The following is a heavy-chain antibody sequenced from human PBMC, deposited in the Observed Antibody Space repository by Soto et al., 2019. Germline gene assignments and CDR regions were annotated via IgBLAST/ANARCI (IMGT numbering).Heavy chain of an antibody. J-gene: IGHJ6*02. V-gene: IGHV1-3*01. CDR3: ASWLKGPDIGNYYYGMDV. Sequence: GASVKVSCKASGYTFNSYALHWVRQAPGHRLEWMGWIHAGNGNTKYSRKFQDRVTITRDTSASAAYMELSSLRSEDTAVYYCASWLKGPDIGNYYYGMDVWGQGTTVTVSS. CDR2: IHAGNGNT. CDR1: GYTFNSYA. D-gene: IGHD2-15*01.